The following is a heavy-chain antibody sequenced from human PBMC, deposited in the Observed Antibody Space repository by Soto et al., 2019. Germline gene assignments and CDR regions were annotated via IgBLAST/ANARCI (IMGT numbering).Heavy chain of an antibody. CDR1: GYTFTSYA. Sequence: GASVKVSCKASGYTFTSYAMHWVRQAPGQRHERMGWINAGNGNTKYSQKLQGRVTITRDTSASTAYMELSSLRSEDTAVYYCVREGYYYDSSGYSPDGMDVWGQGTTVTVSS. D-gene: IGHD3-22*01. CDR2: INAGNGNT. V-gene: IGHV1-3*01. CDR3: VREGYYYDSSGYSPDGMDV. J-gene: IGHJ6*02.